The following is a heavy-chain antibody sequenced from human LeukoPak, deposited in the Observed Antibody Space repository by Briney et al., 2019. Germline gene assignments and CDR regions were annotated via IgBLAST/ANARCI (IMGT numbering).Heavy chain of an antibody. Sequence: SETLSLTCTVSGGSISSSSYYWGWIRPPPGKGLEWIGSIYYSGSTYYNPSLKSRVTISVDTSKNQFSLKLSSVTAADTAVYYCARIVSSSWFDYWGQGTLVTVSS. CDR3: ARIVSSSWFDY. CDR2: IYYSGST. CDR1: GGSISSSSYY. V-gene: IGHV4-39*01. D-gene: IGHD6-13*01. J-gene: IGHJ4*02.